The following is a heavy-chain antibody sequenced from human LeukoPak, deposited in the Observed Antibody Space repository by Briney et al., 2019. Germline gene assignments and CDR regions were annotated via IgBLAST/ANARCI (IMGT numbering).Heavy chain of an antibody. V-gene: IGHV3-23*01. Sequence: PGGSLRLSCAASGFTFSSYAMSWVRQAPGKGLEWVSAISGYGGGTYYADSVKGRFTISRDNSKNTLYLQMNSLRAEDTAVYYCAKVGSSGYDYPFDYWGQGTLVTVSS. J-gene: IGHJ4*02. D-gene: IGHD5-12*01. CDR2: ISGYGGGT. CDR1: GFTFSSYA. CDR3: AKVGSSGYDYPFDY.